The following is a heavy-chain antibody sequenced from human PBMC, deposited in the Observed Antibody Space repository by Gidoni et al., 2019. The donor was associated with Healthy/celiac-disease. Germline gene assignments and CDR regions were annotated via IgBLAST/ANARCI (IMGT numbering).Heavy chain of an antibody. J-gene: IGHJ4*02. CDR1: GFTFSNYS. V-gene: IGHV3-21*01. CDR3: ARRSSSSWYLVDY. CDR2: ISSSSSYI. D-gene: IGHD6-13*01. Sequence: EVQLVESGGGLVKPGGSLRLSCAASGFTFSNYSMNWVRQAPGKGLEWVSSISSSSSYIYYADSVKGRFTISRDNAKNSLYLQMNSLRAEDTAVYYCARRSSSSWYLVDYWGQGTLVTVSS.